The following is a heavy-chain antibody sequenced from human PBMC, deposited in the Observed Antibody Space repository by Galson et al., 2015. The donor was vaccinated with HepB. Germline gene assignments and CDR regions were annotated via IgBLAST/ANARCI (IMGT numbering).Heavy chain of an antibody. CDR3: ATGVSATSSWYSTNFGMDV. J-gene: IGHJ6*02. D-gene: IGHD6-13*01. V-gene: IGHV1-3*01. CDR2: INAGKGST. CDR1: GYTFTSHA. Sequence: SVKVSCKASGYTFTSHAIHWVRQAPGHRLEWMGWINAGKGSTKYSQKFQERVTITRDTSASTVYMELSSLRSEDTAVFYCATGVSATSSWYSTNFGMDVWGQGTTVTVSS.